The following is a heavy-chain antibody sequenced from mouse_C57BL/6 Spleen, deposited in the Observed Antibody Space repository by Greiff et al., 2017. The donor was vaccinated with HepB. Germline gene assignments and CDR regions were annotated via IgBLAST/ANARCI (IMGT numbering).Heavy chain of an antibody. CDR1: GYTFTDYE. V-gene: IGHV1-15*01. CDR2: IDPETGGT. J-gene: IGHJ3*01. CDR3: TRYGYDWGFAY. D-gene: IGHD2-2*01. Sequence: QVQLQQSGAELVRPGASVTLSCKASGYTFTDYEMHWVKQTPVHGLEWIGAIDPETGGTAYNQKFKGKAILTADKSSSTAYMELRSLTSEDSAVYYCTRYGYDWGFAYWGQGTLVTVSA.